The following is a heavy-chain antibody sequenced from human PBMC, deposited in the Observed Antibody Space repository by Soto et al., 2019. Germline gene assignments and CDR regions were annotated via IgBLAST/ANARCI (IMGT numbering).Heavy chain of an antibody. CDR2: IYSGGST. D-gene: IGHD3-22*01. CDR1: GFTVSSNY. J-gene: IGHJ4*02. V-gene: IGHV3-53*01. CDR3: ASSPLLGYDGSGYLFAY. Sequence: GGSLRLSCAASGFTVSSNYMSWVRQAPGKGLEWVSVIYSGGSTYYADSVKGRFTISRDNSKNTLYLQMNSLRAEDTAVYYCASSPLLGYDGSGYLFAYGGQGTLVPVSS.